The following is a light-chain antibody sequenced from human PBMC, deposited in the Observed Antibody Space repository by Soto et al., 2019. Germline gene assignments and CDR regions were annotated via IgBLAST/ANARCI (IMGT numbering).Light chain of an antibody. CDR2: GNT. CDR3: QSYDRSLRGYV. J-gene: IGLJ1*01. CDR1: SSNIGAGYD. Sequence: QAVVTQPPSVSGAPGQRVTISCTGTSSNIGAGYDVRWYQHLPGTAPKLLIYGNTIRPSGVPDRFSGSKSGTSASLAITGLQAEDEADYYCQSYDRSLRGYVFGTGTKVTVL. V-gene: IGLV1-40*01.